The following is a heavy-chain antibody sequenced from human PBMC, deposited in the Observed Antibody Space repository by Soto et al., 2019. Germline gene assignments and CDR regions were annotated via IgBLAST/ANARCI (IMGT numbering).Heavy chain of an antibody. J-gene: IGHJ5*02. CDR3: VRDRYSSSGSFDP. D-gene: IGHD3-10*01. CDR1: GDSVSSYSAA. Sequence: SQTLSLTCVISGDSVSSYSAAWNWIRQSPSGGLEWLGRTYYRSRFFSDYAESVKSRIIINPDTSKNQFSLQLKSVTPEDTAVYYCVRDRYSSSGSFDPWGQGTPVTVSS. V-gene: IGHV6-1*01. CDR2: TYYRSRFFS.